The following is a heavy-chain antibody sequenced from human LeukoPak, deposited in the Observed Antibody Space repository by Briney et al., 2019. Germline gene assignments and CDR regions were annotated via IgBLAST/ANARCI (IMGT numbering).Heavy chain of an antibody. J-gene: IGHJ4*02. CDR2: IITKFATV. V-gene: IGHV1-69*13. D-gene: IGHD5/OR15-5a*01. CDR1: VGTFMGYS. Sequence: SVKVSCKASVGTFMGYSISWVRQAPGQGVEWMGRIITKFATVNYAQRFQGRLRLTADDSTGSAYMELTSLTSEDTAVYYCARIHDSTHGLLDEWGQGTLVTVSS. CDR3: ARIHDSTHGLLDE.